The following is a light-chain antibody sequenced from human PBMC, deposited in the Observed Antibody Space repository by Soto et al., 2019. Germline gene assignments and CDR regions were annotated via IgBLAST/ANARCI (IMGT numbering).Light chain of an antibody. CDR3: QQYNNWPPWT. CDR1: QSVSSN. Sequence: IVMTQSPATLSVSPGERATLSCRARQSVSSNLAWYQQKPGQAPRLLIYGASTRATGIPVRFSGSGSGTEFTLTISSLQSEDFAVYYCQQYNNWPPWTFGQGTKVDIK. V-gene: IGKV3-15*01. J-gene: IGKJ1*01. CDR2: GAS.